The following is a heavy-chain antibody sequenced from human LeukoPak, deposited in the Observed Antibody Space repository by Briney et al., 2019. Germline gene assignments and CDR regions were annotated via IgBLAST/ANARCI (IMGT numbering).Heavy chain of an antibody. CDR1: GGTLSSYA. J-gene: IGHJ5*02. Sequence: SGVKVSRLSCGGTLSSYAISWVRQASGQGVEGMGGIISIFGRENYAQKFQGRLTITADKSTRTAYMALRSLSSEDTAVYYCARGIVVVAATQGNWFDPWGQGTLVTVS. V-gene: IGHV1-69*06. CDR3: ARGIVVVAATQGNWFDP. D-gene: IGHD2-15*01. CDR2: IISIFGRE.